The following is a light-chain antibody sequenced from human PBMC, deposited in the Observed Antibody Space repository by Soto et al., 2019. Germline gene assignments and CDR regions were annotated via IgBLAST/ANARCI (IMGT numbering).Light chain of an antibody. CDR2: DAS. CDR1: QSVSSY. Sequence: EIVLTQSPATLSLSPGERATLSCRASQSVSSYLAWYQQKPGQAPSLLIYDASNRATGIPARFSGSGSGTVFTLTISSLEPEDFAVYYCQQRSHWPLYTFGQGTKLEIK. J-gene: IGKJ2*01. CDR3: QQRSHWPLYT. V-gene: IGKV3-11*01.